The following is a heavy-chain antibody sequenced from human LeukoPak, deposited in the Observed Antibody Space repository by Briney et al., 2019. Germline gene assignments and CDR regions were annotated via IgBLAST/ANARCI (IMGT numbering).Heavy chain of an antibody. CDR1: GFTFTNNW. Sequence: PGGSLRLSCAASGFTFTNNWMSWDRQSQGKGLEWVAKIKQDESEIYYVDSVKGRFTISRDNAKNSLYLQMNSLRAEDTAEYDCAGGWGPMGVSYWGQGTLVTVSS. V-gene: IGHV3-7*01. D-gene: IGHD2-8*02. CDR3: AGGWGPMGVSY. CDR2: IKQDESEI. J-gene: IGHJ4*02.